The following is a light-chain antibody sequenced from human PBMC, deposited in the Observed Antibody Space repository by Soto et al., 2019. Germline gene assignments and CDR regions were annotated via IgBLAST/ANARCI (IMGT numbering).Light chain of an antibody. CDR1: QSISSW. Sequence: DIQMTQSPSTLSASVGDRVTITCRASQSISSWLAWYQQKPGKDPKLLIYDASSLESGVPSRFSGSGSGTEFTLTISSLQPDDFATYYCQQYDSYSGGTFGQGTKVDIK. CDR2: DAS. V-gene: IGKV1-5*01. CDR3: QQYDSYSGGT. J-gene: IGKJ1*01.